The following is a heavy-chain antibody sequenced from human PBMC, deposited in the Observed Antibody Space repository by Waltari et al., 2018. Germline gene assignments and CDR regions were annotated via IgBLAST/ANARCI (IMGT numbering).Heavy chain of an antibody. J-gene: IGHJ6*03. CDR3: ASNTGEDYYYYMDV. Sequence: QVQLQESGPGLVKPSETLSLTCAVSGYSISSGYYWGWIRPPPGKGLEWIGSIYHSGSTYYNPSLKSRVTISVDTSKNQFSLKLSSVTAADTAVYYCASNTGEDYYYYMDVWGKGTTVTVSS. D-gene: IGHD7-27*01. V-gene: IGHV4-38-2*01. CDR1: GYSISSGYY. CDR2: IYHSGST.